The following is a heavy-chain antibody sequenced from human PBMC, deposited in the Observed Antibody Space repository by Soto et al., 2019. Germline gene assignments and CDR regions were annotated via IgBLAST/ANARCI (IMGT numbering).Heavy chain of an antibody. CDR2: IIPIFGTA. V-gene: IGHV1-69*13. CDR3: AREAKLYSSTTLSYYYGMDV. Sequence: SVKVSCKASGGTFSSYAISWVRQAPGQGLEWMGGIIPIFGTANYAQKFQGRVTITADESTSTAYMELSSLRSEDTAVYYCAREAKLYSSTTLSYYYGMDVWGQVTTVPV. D-gene: IGHD5-18*01. CDR1: GGTFSSYA. J-gene: IGHJ6*02.